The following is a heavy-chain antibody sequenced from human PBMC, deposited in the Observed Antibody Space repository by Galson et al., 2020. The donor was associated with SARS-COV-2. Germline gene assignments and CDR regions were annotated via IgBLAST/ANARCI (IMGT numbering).Heavy chain of an antibody. Sequence: SETLSLTCTVSGGSMSDYFWSWIRQPAGKGLEWIGRVYTTGSTNYNPSLKSRVTMSLDTSRNQFSLKLTSVTAADTAVYYCASGIVRGSSRSYYFDSWGQGTLVTVSS. V-gene: IGHV4-4*07. CDR3: ASGIVRGSSRSYYFDS. J-gene: IGHJ4*02. CDR2: VYTTGST. D-gene: IGHD3-10*02. CDR1: GGSMSDYF.